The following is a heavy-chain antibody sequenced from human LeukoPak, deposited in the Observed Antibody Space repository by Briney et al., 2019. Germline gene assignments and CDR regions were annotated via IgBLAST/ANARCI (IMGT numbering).Heavy chain of an antibody. D-gene: IGHD3-10*01. CDR1: GYTLTEVS. CDR2: FDPEDGET. Sequence: ASVKVSCKVSGYTLTEVSIHWVRQAPGEGLEWMGGFDPEDGETIYAQKFQGRVYMTEDTSTDTANMELSSLRSEGTAVYYCATGGTYSYGDTTYHTFDYWGQGTLLTVSS. V-gene: IGHV1-24*01. CDR3: ATGGTYSYGDTTYHTFDY. J-gene: IGHJ4*02.